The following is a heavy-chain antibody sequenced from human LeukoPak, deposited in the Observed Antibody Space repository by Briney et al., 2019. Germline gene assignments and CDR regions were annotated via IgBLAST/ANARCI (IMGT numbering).Heavy chain of an antibody. CDR2: IIPIFGTA. J-gene: IGHJ3*02. Sequence: SVKVSCKASGDTFSNYPISWVRQAPGQGLEWMGGIIPIFGTANYAQKFQGRVTITTDESTSTAYMELSSLRSEDTAVYYCARGDSSSPSYAFDIWGQGTMVTVSS. V-gene: IGHV1-69*05. CDR1: GDTFSNYP. CDR3: ARGDSSSPSYAFDI. D-gene: IGHD6-6*01.